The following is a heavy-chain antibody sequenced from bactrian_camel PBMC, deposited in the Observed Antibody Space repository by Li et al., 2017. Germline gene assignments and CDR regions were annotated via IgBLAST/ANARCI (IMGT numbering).Heavy chain of an antibody. V-gene: IGHV3S63*01. CDR2: IRSGGNTK. D-gene: IGHD1*01. J-gene: IGHJ4*01. CDR1: GYTYRGE. Sequence: HVQLVESGGGKVQAGGSLTLSCRASGYTYRGEMAWFRQAPGRNREGVAGIRSGGNTKYYADSVKGRFTISQDNAKNTVYQQMHSLKPEDTAVYYCAALELWDMSCEPPRQGTQVTVS.